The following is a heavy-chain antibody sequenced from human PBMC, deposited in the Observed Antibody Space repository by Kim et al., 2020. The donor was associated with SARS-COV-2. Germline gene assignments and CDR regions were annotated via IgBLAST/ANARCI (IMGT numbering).Heavy chain of an antibody. V-gene: IGHV4-34*01. J-gene: IGHJ6*01. D-gene: IGHD3-16*01. CDR3: AREDYGGNTPYYYYGMDV. CDR1: GGSFSGYY. Sequence: SETLSLTCAVYGGSFSGYYWSWIRQPPGKGLEWIGEINHSGSTNYNPSLKSRVTISVDTSKNQFSLKLSSVTAADTAAYYCAREDYGGNTPYYYYGMDV. CDR2: INHSGST.